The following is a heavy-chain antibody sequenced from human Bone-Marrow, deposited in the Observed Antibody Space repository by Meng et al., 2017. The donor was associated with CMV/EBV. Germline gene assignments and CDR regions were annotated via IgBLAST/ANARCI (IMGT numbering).Heavy chain of an antibody. J-gene: IGHJ4*02. CDR3: ASGLRGQYYYGSGTNLDY. CDR2: INHSGST. D-gene: IGHD3-10*01. CDR1: GGSFSGYY. V-gene: IGHV4-34*01. Sequence: SETLSLTCAGYGGSFSGYYWSWIRQPPGKGLEWIGEINHSGSTNYNPSLKSRVTISVDTSKNQFSLKLSSVTAADTAVYYCASGLRGQYYYGSGTNLDYWGQGTLVTVSS.